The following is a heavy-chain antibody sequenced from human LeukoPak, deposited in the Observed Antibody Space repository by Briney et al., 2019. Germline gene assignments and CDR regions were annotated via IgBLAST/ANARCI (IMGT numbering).Heavy chain of an antibody. V-gene: IGHV4-38-2*01. J-gene: IGHJ1*01. CDR2: IYHTGST. D-gene: IGHD3-22*01. Sequence: PGGSLRLSCAASGFTFSSYSMNWVRQAPGKGLEWIGSIYHTGSTYYNPSLKSRVTISVDTSKNQFSLKLNSVTAADTAVYYCARAVDSSGFSSFQHWGQGTLVTVSS. CDR1: GFTFSSYS. CDR3: ARAVDSSGFSSFQH.